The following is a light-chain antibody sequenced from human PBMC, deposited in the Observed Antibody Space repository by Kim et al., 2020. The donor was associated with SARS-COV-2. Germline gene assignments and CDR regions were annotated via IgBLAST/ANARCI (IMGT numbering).Light chain of an antibody. CDR3: QQYDSWLT. V-gene: IGKV3-15*01. Sequence: SVVPGERAPLSCRASQSVSRNLAWYQQVRGQPPRLLIYGASTRATGVPARFSGSGSGTEFTLTISNLLSEDFAIYFCQQYDSWLTFGGGTKVDIK. J-gene: IGKJ4*01. CDR2: GAS. CDR1: QSVSRN.